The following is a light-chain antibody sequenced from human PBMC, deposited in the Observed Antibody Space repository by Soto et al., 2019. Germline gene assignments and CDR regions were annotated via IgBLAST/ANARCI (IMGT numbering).Light chain of an antibody. CDR2: SSN. CDR3: AAWDDSLNGVA. CDR1: SSNIGSYT. J-gene: IGLJ2*01. V-gene: IGLV1-44*01. Sequence: QSVLTQPPSASGTPGQRVTISCSGSSSNIGSYTINWYQQLPGTAPKLLIYSSNQQPSGVPDRFSGSKSGTSASLAISGLQSAEEADYYCAAWDDSLNGVAFGGGTQLTVL.